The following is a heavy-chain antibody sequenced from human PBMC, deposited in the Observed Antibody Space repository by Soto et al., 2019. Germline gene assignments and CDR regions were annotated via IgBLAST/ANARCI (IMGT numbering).Heavy chain of an antibody. CDR2: NSAYNGNV. CDR1: GYTFSNYG. D-gene: IGHD1-26*01. CDR3: ARDGRSYSGSYYSVH. V-gene: IGHV1-18*01. J-gene: IGHJ4*02. Sequence: ASVKVSCKASGYTFSNYGITWVRQAPGQGLEWIGWNSAYNGNVNYVQKFQGRLTMTTDTSTSTAYMELRSLRSDDTAVYYCARDGRSYSGSYYSVHWGQGTLVTVSS.